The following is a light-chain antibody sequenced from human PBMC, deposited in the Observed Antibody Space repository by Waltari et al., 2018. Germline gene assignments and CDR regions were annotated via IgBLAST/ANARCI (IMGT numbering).Light chain of an antibody. Sequence: QSALTQPASVSGSPGQSITISCTWPSDHIGASSYFPWYHQRPGKVPKLIIYDLTERPSGVSNRFSGSKSGSTASLTVSGLQAEDEGLFYCSAYTSRGTLKFGGGTRVTVL. J-gene: IGLJ2*01. CDR3: SAYTSRGTLK. CDR1: SDHIGASSY. V-gene: IGLV2-14*03. CDR2: DLT.